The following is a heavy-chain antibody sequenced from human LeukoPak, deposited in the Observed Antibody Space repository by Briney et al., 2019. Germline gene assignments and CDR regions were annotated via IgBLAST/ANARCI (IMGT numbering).Heavy chain of an antibody. CDR3: ARGPLKDYMDV. Sequence: ASVKVSCKASGYTFTSYYMHWVRQARGQGLEGMGIINPSGGSTSYAQKFQGRVTMTRDTSTSTVYMELSSLRSEDTAVYYCARGPLKDYMDVWGKGTTVTISS. V-gene: IGHV1-46*01. CDR2: INPSGGST. J-gene: IGHJ6*03. CDR1: GYTFTSYY.